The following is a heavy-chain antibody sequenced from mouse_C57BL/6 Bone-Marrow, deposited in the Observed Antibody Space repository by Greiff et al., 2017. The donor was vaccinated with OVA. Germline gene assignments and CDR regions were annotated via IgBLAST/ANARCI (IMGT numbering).Heavy chain of an antibody. Sequence: EVQVVESGGGLVKPGGSLKLSCAASGFTFSSYTMSWVRQTPEKRLEWVATISGGGGNTYYPDSVKGRFTISRDNAKNTLYLQMSSLRSEDTALYYCAMGNFAWFAYWGQGTLVTVSA. J-gene: IGHJ3*01. CDR2: ISGGGGNT. V-gene: IGHV5-9*01. CDR3: AMGNFAWFAY. D-gene: IGHD2-1*01. CDR1: GFTFSSYT.